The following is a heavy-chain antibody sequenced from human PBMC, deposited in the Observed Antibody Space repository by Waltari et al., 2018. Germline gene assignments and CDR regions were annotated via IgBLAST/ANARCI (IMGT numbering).Heavy chain of an antibody. D-gene: IGHD1-26*01. V-gene: IGHV1-46*01. CDR2: INPSGDGA. CDR3: ARDSGTYGPDY. CDR1: GYSFTRYY. J-gene: IGHJ4*02. Sequence: QAQLVQSGAAVRKPGASVNVSCKTSGYSFTRYYMYWVRKAPGQGLEWMGQINPSGDGASYAQKFQGRFSMTKDTSTSTLYMELTSLRSEDTAVYYCARDSGTYGPDYWGQGSLVTVSS.